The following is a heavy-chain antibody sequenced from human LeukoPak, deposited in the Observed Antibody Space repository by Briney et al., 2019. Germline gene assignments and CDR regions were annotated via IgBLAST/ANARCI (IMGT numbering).Heavy chain of an antibody. CDR1: GFTVSSNY. CDR3: ARESPVGTFDY. CDR2: IYSGGST. Sequence: GGSLRLSCAAPGFTVSSNYMSWVRQAPGKGLEWVSVIYSGGSTYYADSVKGRFTISRDNSKNTLYLQMNSLRAEDTAVYYCARESPVGTFDYWGQGTLVTVSS. V-gene: IGHV3-66*01. J-gene: IGHJ4*02. D-gene: IGHD1-1*01.